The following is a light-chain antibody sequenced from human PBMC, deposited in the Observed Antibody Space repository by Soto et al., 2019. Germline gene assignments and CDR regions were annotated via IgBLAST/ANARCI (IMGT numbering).Light chain of an antibody. CDR1: QSISSY. CDR3: QQTYTTPFT. CDR2: VGS. V-gene: IGKV1-39*01. J-gene: IGKJ4*01. Sequence: TQTQSSLSASVGDRVTITCRASQSISSYLSWYQQKPGKAPKRLIYVGSTLQSGVPSRFSGSGSGTDFTLTISSLQPEDFATYFCQQTYTTPFTFGGGTKVDIK.